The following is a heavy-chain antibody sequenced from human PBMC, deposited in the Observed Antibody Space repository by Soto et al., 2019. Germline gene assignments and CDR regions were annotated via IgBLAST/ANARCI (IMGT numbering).Heavy chain of an antibody. Sequence: PSETLSLTCAVYGGSFSGYYWSWIRQPPGKGLEWIGEINHSGSTNYNPSLKSRVTISVDTSKNQFSLKLSSVTAADTAVYYCARSLGDSTQRPDAFDIWGQGTMVTVAS. J-gene: IGHJ3*02. CDR1: GGSFSGYY. V-gene: IGHV4-34*01. CDR2: INHSGST. D-gene: IGHD3-22*01. CDR3: ARSLGDSTQRPDAFDI.